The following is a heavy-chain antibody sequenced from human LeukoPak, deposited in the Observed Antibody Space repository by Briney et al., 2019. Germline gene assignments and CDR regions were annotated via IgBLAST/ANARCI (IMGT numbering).Heavy chain of an antibody. CDR3: ARVALYSGYEGYMDV. CDR1: GYTFTGYY. J-gene: IGHJ6*03. CDR2: INPNSGGT. V-gene: IGHV1-2*02. Sequence: AASVKVSCXASGYTFTGYYMHWMRQAPGQGLEWMGWINPNSGGTNYAQKFQGRVTMTRDTSISTAYMELSRLRSDDTAVYYCARVALYSGYEGYMDVWGKGTTVTVSS. D-gene: IGHD5-12*01.